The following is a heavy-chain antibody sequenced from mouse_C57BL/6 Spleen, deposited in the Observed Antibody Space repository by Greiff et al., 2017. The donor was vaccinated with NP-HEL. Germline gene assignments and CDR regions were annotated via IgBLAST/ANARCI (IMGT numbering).Heavy chain of an antibody. Sequence: VQLQQPGAELVKPGASVKLSCKASGYTFTSYWMQWVKQRPGQGLEWIGEIDPSDSYTNYNQKFKGKATLTVDTSSSTAYMQLSSLTSEDSAVYYCARSYDYGAWFAYWGQGTLVTVSA. CDR1: GYTFTSYW. J-gene: IGHJ3*01. CDR3: ARSYDYGAWFAY. CDR2: IDPSDSYT. V-gene: IGHV1-50*01. D-gene: IGHD2-4*01.